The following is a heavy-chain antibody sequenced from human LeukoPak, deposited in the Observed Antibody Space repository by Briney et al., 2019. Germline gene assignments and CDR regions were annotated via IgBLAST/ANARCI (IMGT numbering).Heavy chain of an antibody. CDR2: IKQDGSEQ. CDR3: ARENTAAPGGDC. Sequence: PGGSLRLSCAASGFTISTYWMSWVRQAPGKGLEWLANIKQDGSEQYYVDSVKGRFAISRDNAKNSVYLQMNGLRAEDTAVYYCARENTAAPGGDCWGQGTLVTVSS. V-gene: IGHV3-7*01. J-gene: IGHJ4*02. D-gene: IGHD5-18*01. CDR1: GFTISTYW.